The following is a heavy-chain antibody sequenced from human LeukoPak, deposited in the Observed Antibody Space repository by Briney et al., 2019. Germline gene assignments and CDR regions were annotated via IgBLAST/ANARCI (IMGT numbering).Heavy chain of an antibody. Sequence: GGSLRLSCAASGFTFSSYEMNWVRQAPGKGLEWVSYISSSGSTIYYADSVKGRFTISRDNAKNSLYLQMNSLRAEDTAVYYCAREAGGRIAVAGRAFDIWGQGTMVTVSS. V-gene: IGHV3-48*03. CDR3: AREAGGRIAVAGRAFDI. CDR1: GFTFSSYE. J-gene: IGHJ3*02. D-gene: IGHD6-19*01. CDR2: ISSSGSTI.